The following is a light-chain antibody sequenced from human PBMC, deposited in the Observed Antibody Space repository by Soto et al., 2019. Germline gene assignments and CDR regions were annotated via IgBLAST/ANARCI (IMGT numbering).Light chain of an antibody. CDR2: DAS. CDR3: QQYGGSPRT. J-gene: IGKJ1*01. CDR1: QTVRNN. Sequence: EIVLTQSPATLSLSPGERATLSCRASQTVRNNLAWYQQRPGQAPRLLIYDASSRATGIPARFSGSGSGTDFTLTISRLEPEDFALYYCQQYGGSPRTFGQGTKVDI. V-gene: IGKV3-20*01.